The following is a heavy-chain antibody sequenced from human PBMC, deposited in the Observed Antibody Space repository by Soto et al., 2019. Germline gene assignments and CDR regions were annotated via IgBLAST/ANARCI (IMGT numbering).Heavy chain of an antibody. CDR1: GFTFSSYG. J-gene: IGHJ6*02. Sequence: QVQLVESGGGVVQPGRSLRLSCAASGFTFSSYGMHWVRQAPGKGLEWVALISYDGSNKYYVDSVKGRFTISRDNSKNTLFLQMNSLRAGDTAVYYCAKASLRGGFLTTATNNGMDVWGQGTTVTVSS. V-gene: IGHV3-30*18. CDR3: AKASLRGGFLTTATNNGMDV. CDR2: ISYDGSNK. D-gene: IGHD2-15*01.